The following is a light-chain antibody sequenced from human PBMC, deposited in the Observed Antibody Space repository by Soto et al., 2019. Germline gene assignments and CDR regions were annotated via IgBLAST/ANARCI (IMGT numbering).Light chain of an antibody. CDR3: ISYADSYNLE. V-gene: IGLV2-8*01. J-gene: IGLJ2*01. Sequence: QSALTQPPSASGSPGQSVTISCSGTSSDVGGYNYVSWYQQHPGKAPKLMIYEVSKRPSGVPDRFSGSKSGNTASLTVSGLQAEDEADYYCISYADSYNLEIGGGTKLTVL. CDR1: SSDVGGYNY. CDR2: EVS.